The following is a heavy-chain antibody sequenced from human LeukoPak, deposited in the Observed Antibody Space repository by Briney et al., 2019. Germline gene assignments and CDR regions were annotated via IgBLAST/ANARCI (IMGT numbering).Heavy chain of an antibody. V-gene: IGHV4-59*01. J-gene: IGHJ4*02. D-gene: IGHD4-17*01. Sequence: SETLSLTCTVSGGSISSYYWSWIRQPPGKGLEWIGYIYYSGSTNYNPSLKSRVTISVDTSKNQFSLKLSSVTAADTAVYYCARTPDYGKFDYWGQGTLVTVSS. CDR2: IYYSGST. CDR3: ARTPDYGKFDY. CDR1: GGSISSYY.